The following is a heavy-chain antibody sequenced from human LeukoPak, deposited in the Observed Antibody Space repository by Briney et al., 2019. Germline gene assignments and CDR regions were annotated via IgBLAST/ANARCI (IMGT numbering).Heavy chain of an antibody. Sequence: SVKVSCKASGGTFSSYAISWVRQAPGQGLEWMGGIIPIVGTANYAQKFQGRVTITADESTSTAYMELSSLRPEDMAVYYCARDFKGYSYGYDYWGQGTLVTVSS. CDR2: IIPIVGTA. J-gene: IGHJ4*02. CDR3: ARDFKGYSYGYDY. CDR1: GGTFSSYA. D-gene: IGHD5-18*01. V-gene: IGHV1-69*13.